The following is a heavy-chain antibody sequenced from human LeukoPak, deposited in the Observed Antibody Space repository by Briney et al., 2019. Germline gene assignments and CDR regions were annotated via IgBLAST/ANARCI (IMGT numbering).Heavy chain of an antibody. V-gene: IGHV3-48*01. CDR1: GFAFSSYE. J-gene: IGHJ4*02. Sequence: PGGSLRLSCAASGFAFSSYEMNWVRQAPGKGLEWVSYISSSSSTIYYAASVKGRFTISRDNAKNSLYLQMNSLRAEDTAVYYCARALEFDYWGQGTLVTVSS. CDR2: ISSSSSTI. CDR3: ARALEFDY. D-gene: IGHD1-1*01.